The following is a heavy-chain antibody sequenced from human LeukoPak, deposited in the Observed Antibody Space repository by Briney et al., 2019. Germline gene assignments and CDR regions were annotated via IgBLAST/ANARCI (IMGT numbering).Heavy chain of an antibody. D-gene: IGHD6-13*01. J-gene: IGHJ4*02. CDR2: IYNSGGT. V-gene: IGHV4-4*07. CDR1: GGSFSSYY. CDR3: ARDPSSSSWFFDY. Sequence: SETLSLTCTVSGGSFSSYYWSWIRQPAGKGLDWIGRIYNSGGTNYNPSLKSRVTISVDTSKNQFSLKLTSVTAADTAVYYCARDPSSSSWFFDYWGPGTLVTVSS.